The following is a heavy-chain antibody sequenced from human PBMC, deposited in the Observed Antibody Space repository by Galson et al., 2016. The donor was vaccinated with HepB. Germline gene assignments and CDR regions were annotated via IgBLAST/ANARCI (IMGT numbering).Heavy chain of an antibody. V-gene: IGHV3-23*01. CDR1: GFIFSRYG. CDR2: ISADGGST. CDR3: VKGRSVRSIDQ. J-gene: IGHJ4*02. Sequence: SLRLSCAASGFIFSRYGVAWVRQAPGKGLEWVSIISADGGSTHYADSLKGRFTISRDNAKNTLYLQMNRLRAEDTAVYFCVKGRSVRSIDQWGQGALVTVSS.